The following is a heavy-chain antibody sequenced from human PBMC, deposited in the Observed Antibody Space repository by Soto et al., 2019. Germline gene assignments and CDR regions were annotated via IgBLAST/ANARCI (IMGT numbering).Heavy chain of an antibody. Sequence: GGSLRLSCAVSGFTFSGHIMHWVRQAPGKGLEWVSFISTDGNNKYYADSVKGRFTTSRDNAKNSLYLQMNSLRAEDTAVYYCARWYVGGMDVWGQGSTVTVSS. V-gene: IGHV3-30-3*01. CDR2: ISTDGNNK. CDR3: ARWYVGGMDV. D-gene: IGHD6-13*01. CDR1: GFTFSGHI. J-gene: IGHJ6*02.